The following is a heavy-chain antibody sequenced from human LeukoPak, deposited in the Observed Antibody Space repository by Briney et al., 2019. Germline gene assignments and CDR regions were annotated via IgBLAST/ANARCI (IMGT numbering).Heavy chain of an antibody. CDR3: ARSGWYQGLDY. V-gene: IGHV3-66*01. J-gene: IGHJ4*02. CDR1: GFTVSSNY. D-gene: IGHD6-19*01. CDR2: IYSGGST. Sequence: GRSLRLSCAASGFTVSSNYMSWVRQAPGKGLEWVSVIYSGGSTYYADSVKGRFTISRDNSKNTLYLQMNSLRAEDTAVYYRARSGWYQGLDYWGQGTLVTVSS.